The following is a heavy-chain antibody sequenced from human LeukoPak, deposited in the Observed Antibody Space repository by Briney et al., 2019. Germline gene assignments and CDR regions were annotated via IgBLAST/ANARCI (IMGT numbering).Heavy chain of an antibody. CDR2: IYYSGGT. J-gene: IGHJ5*02. CDR3: ARDSAVGNTYNWFDP. D-gene: IGHD6-13*01. Sequence: SETLSLTCTVSGGSISSSSVYYWGWIRQPPGKTLEWIGSIYYSGGTYYNPSLRSRVTISVDTSKNQFSLRLSSVTAADTAVYYCARDSAVGNTYNWFDPWGQGTLVTVSS. CDR1: GGSISSSSVYY. V-gene: IGHV4-39*07.